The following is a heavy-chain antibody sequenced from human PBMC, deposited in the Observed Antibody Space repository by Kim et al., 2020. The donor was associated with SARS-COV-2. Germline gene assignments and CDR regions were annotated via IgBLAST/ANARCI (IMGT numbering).Heavy chain of an antibody. D-gene: IGHD1-26*01. CDR3: ARSGQVDY. J-gene: IGHJ4*02. Sequence: ASVKVSCKASGYNFTSYSINLVRQAPGQGLEWMGWINTYSSNTKYTQKLQDRVTVTTDTSTSTAYMELRSLRSDDTAVYYCARSGQVDYWGQGTLVTVSS. CDR1: GYNFTSYS. V-gene: IGHV1-18*04. CDR2: INTYSSNT.